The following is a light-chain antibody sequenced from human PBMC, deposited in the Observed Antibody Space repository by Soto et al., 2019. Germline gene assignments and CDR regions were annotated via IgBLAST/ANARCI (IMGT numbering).Light chain of an antibody. CDR1: QSISSW. V-gene: IGKV1-5*01. J-gene: IGKJ4*01. CDR3: QQYNSYPLT. Sequence: DIQMTQSPSTLSASVGDRVTITCRASQSISSWLAWYQQKPGKAPKLLIYDASSLESGVPQRFSGSGSGTEFTLTISSLQPDDFATYYCQQYNSYPLTFGGGTKVDIK. CDR2: DAS.